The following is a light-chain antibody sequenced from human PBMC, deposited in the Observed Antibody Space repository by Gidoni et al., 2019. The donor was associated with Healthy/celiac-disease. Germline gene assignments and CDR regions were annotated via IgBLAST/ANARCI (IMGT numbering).Light chain of an antibody. Sequence: QSVLTQPPSASGTPGQRVTISCSGSNFNIGRNTVNWYQQLPGTAPKLLIYSNNQRPSGVPDRFSGSKSGTSASLAISGLHSEDEADYYCAAWDDSLNGFWVFGGGTKLTVL. CDR1: NFNIGRNT. V-gene: IGLV1-44*01. J-gene: IGLJ3*02. CDR3: AAWDDSLNGFWV. CDR2: SNN.